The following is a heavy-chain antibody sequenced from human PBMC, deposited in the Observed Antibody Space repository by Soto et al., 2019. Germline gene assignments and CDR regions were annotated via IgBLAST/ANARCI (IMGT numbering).Heavy chain of an antibody. V-gene: IGHV3-53*02. CDR2: IYTGGST. J-gene: IGHJ6*02. Sequence: EVQMVETGGGLSQPGGSLRLSCAVSGFIVSSKYMTWVRQAPGKGLEWVSVIYTGGSTHYADSARGRFTISGDSSKNTLHLQMNSLRAEDAAVYYCTTYTGYGMDVWGQGTTVTVSS. CDR1: GFIVSSKY. CDR3: TTYTGYGMDV. D-gene: IGHD3-16*01.